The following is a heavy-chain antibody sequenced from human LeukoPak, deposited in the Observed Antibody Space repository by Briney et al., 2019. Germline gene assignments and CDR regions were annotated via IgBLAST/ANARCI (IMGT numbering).Heavy chain of an antibody. D-gene: IGHD3-3*01. V-gene: IGHV3-23*01. CDR3: AKGDFWSGYYDY. CDR1: GFTFSSYA. Sequence: GGSLRLSCAASGFTFSSYAMSWVRQAPGKGLKWVSAISDSGGTTYHADSVKGRFTISRDNSKNTVYLQMNSLRAEDTAVYYCAKGDFWSGYYDYWGQGTLVTVFS. J-gene: IGHJ4*02. CDR2: ISDSGGTT.